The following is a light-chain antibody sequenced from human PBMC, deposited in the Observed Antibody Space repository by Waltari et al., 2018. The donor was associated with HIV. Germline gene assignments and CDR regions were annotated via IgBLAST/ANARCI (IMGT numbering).Light chain of an antibody. CDR1: NIGSKN. CDR3: QGWDSSSDPHVV. CDR2: GDS. J-gene: IGLJ2*01. V-gene: IGLV3-21*02. Sequence: SYVLTQPPSVSVAPGQTARITCGGNNIGSKNVHWYQQKPGQAPVLVVYGDSHRPAWIPERVSGSNSGNTATLTISRVEAGDEADYYCQGWDSSSDPHVVFGGGTKLTVL.